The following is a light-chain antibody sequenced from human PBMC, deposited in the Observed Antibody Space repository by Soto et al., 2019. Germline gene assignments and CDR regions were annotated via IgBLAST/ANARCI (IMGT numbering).Light chain of an antibody. J-gene: IGKJ4*01. CDR2: GTS. CDR1: QSVSSN. V-gene: IGKV3-15*01. CDR3: XXXXXWPLT. Sequence: EIVMTQSPATLSESPGXRAXLSCRASQSVSSNLAWYQQKRGQAPRLLIYGTSTRATGIPARFSGSGSGTEFTLTISSXQXXXXXXXXXXXXXXWPLTFGGGTKVEIK.